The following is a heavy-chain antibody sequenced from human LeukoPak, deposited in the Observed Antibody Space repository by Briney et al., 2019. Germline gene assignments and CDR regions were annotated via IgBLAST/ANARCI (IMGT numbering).Heavy chain of an antibody. V-gene: IGHV5-51*01. J-gene: IGHJ4*02. CDR2: IYPGDSDT. D-gene: IGHD3/OR15-3a*01. CDR1: GYSFSSYW. CDR3: ARHSRVGSTWTHFDY. Sequence: GESLKISCKGSGYSFSSYWIGWVRQMPGKGLEWVGIIYPGDSDTRSSPSFQGQVTISADKSISTAYLQWSSLKASDTAMYYCARHSRVGSTWTHFDYWGRGTLVTVSS.